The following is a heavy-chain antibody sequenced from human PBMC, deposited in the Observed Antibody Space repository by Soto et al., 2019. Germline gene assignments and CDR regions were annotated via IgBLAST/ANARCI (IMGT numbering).Heavy chain of an antibody. D-gene: IGHD1-26*01. CDR3: ARGGRDWGFDY. CDR2: IYYSGST. Sequence: TLSLTCTVSGGSISSGGYYWSWIRQHPGKGLEWIGYIYYSGSTYYNPSLKSRVTISVDTSKNQFSLKLSSVTAADTAVYYCARGGRDWGFDYWGQGTLVTVSS. CDR1: GGSISSGGYY. J-gene: IGHJ4*02. V-gene: IGHV4-31*03.